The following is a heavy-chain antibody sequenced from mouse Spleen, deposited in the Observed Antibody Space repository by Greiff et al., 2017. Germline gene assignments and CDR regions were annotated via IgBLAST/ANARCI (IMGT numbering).Heavy chain of an antibody. Sequence: VQLKQSGPELVKPGDSVKISCKASGYSFTGYFMNWVMQSHGKSLEWIGRINPYNGDTFYNQKFKGKATLTVDKSSSTAHMELRSLTSEDSAVYYCARKGVATFHWYFDVWGTGTTVTVSS. D-gene: IGHD1-1*01. CDR3: ARKGVATFHWYFDV. CDR1: GYSFTGYF. CDR2: INPYNGDT. J-gene: IGHJ1*03. V-gene: IGHV1-20*01.